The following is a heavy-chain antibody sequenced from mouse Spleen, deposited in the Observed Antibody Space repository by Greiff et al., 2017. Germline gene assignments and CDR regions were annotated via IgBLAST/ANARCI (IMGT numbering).Heavy chain of an antibody. Sequence: VQLQQSGAELVRPGASVTLSCKASGYTFTDYEMHWVKQTPVHGLEWIGAIDPGTGGTAYNQKFKGKAILTADKSSSTAYMELRSLTSEDSAVYYCTRGALRRGAMDYWGQGTSVTVSS. CDR1: GYTFTDYE. CDR3: TRGALRRGAMDY. CDR2: IDPGTGGT. D-gene: IGHD1-2*01. V-gene: IGHV1-15*01. J-gene: IGHJ4*01.